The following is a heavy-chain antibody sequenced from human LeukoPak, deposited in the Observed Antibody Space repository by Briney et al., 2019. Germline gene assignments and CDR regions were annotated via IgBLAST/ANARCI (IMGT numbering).Heavy chain of an antibody. D-gene: IGHD3-22*01. CDR1: GFTFSSYA. J-gene: IGHJ3*02. V-gene: IGHV3-30-3*01. Sequence: PGRSLRLSCAASGFTFSSYAMHWVRQAPGKGLEWVAVISYDGSNKYYADSVKGRFTISRDNSKDTLYLQMNSLRAEDTAVYYCAGYDSRGYYDAFDIWGQGTMVTVSS. CDR3: AGYDSRGYYDAFDI. CDR2: ISYDGSNK.